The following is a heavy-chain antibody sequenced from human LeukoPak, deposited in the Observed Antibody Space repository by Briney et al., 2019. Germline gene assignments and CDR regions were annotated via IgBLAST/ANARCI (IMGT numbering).Heavy chain of an antibody. CDR3: ASKFWSGYYPYYYYMDV. Sequence: GGPLRLSCAASGFTFSSYWMHWVRQAPGKGLVWVSRINSDGSSTSYADSVKGRFTISRDNAKNTLYLQMNSLRAEDTAVYYCASKFWSGYYPYYYYMDVWGKGTTVTASS. J-gene: IGHJ6*03. CDR1: GFTFSSYW. D-gene: IGHD3-3*01. V-gene: IGHV3-74*01. CDR2: INSDGSST.